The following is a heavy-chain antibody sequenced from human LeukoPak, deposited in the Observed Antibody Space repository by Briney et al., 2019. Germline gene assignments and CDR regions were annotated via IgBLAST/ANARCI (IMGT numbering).Heavy chain of an antibody. J-gene: IGHJ4*02. Sequence: GGSLRLSCAASGFTFSSYAMHWVRQAPGKGLEYVSAISSNGGSTYYANSVRGRFTISRDNSKNTLYLQMGSLRTEDMAVYYCAGDLYFSYYFDYWGQGTLVTVSS. CDR3: AGDLYFSYYFDY. D-gene: IGHD3-9*01. CDR1: GFTFSSYA. V-gene: IGHV3-64*01. CDR2: ISSNGGST.